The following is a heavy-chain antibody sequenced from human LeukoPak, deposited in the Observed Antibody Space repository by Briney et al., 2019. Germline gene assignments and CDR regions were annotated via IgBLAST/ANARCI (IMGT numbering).Heavy chain of an antibody. J-gene: IGHJ4*02. Sequence: GGSLRLSCAASGFTFSSYWMSWVRQAPGKGLEWVANIKQDGSEKYYVDSVKGRFTISRDNSKNTLYLQMNSLRAEDTAVYYCAKGSSRQFDYWGQGTLVTVSS. D-gene: IGHD2-2*01. CDR2: IKQDGSEK. V-gene: IGHV3-7*03. CDR3: AKGSSRQFDY. CDR1: GFTFSSYW.